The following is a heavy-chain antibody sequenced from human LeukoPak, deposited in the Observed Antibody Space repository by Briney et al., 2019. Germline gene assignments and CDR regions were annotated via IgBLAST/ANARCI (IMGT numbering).Heavy chain of an antibody. V-gene: IGHV3-23*01. CDR2: ISGSGGST. CDR1: GFTFSSHA. J-gene: IGHJ5*02. Sequence: GGSLRLSCVASGFTFSSHAMSWVRQPPGKGLEWVSVISGSGGSTYYADSVKGRFTISRDNSKSTLYLQMNSLRAEDTAVYYCARDRQAAAPNVRFDPWGQGTLVTVSS. CDR3: ARDRQAAAPNVRFDP. D-gene: IGHD6-13*01.